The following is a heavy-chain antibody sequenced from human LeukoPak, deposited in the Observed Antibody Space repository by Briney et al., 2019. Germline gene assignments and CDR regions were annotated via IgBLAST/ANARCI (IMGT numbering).Heavy chain of an antibody. D-gene: IGHD6-19*01. CDR1: GGSISSSSYY. CDR2: IYYSGST. J-gene: IGHJ4*02. CDR3: AALYSSGWYGY. V-gene: IGHV4-39*01. Sequence: PSETLSLTCTVSGGSISSSSYYWGWIRQPPGKGLEWIGCIYYSGSTYYNPSLKSRVTISVDTSKNQFSLKLSSVTAADTAVYYCAALYSSGWYGYWGQGTLVTVSS.